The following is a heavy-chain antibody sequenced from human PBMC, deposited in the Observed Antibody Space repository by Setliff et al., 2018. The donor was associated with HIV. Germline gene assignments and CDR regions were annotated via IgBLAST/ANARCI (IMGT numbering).Heavy chain of an antibody. V-gene: IGHV4-61*09. J-gene: IGHJ3*01. D-gene: IGHD3-22*01. CDR1: GGSISSGSYY. CDR3: ARGPYYYDSIGYWRSDAFDV. Sequence: KTSETLSLTCTVSGGSISSGSYYWSWIRQPAGKGLEWIGHIYTSGSTYYNPSLKSRVTISVDTSKNQFSLNLSSVTAADTAVYYCARGPYYYDSIGYWRSDAFDVWGQGTMVTVSS. CDR2: IYTSGST.